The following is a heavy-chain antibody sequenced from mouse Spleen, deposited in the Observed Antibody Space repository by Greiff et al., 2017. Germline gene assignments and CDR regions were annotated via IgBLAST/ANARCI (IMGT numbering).Heavy chain of an antibody. V-gene: IGHV6-3*01. Sequence: EVKLQESGGGLVQPGGSMKLSCVASGFTFSNYWMNWVRQSPEKGLEWVAQIRLKSDNYATHYAESVKGRFTISRDDSKSSVYLQMNNLRAEDTGIYYCTATDYYAMDYWGQGTSVTVSS. D-gene: IGHD1-1*01. J-gene: IGHJ4*01. CDR2: IRLKSDNYAT. CDR3: TATDYYAMDY. CDR1: GFTFSNYW.